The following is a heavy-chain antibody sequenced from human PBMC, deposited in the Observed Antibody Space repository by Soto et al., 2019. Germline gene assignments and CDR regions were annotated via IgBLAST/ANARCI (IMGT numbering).Heavy chain of an antibody. Sequence: SETLSLTCAVYGGSFSGYYWSWIRQPPGKGLEWIGEINHSGSTNYNPSLKSRVTISVDTSKNQFSLKLSSVTAADTAVYYCARLTEVRGVIPRLFDYWGQGPLVTVAS. V-gene: IGHV4-34*01. D-gene: IGHD3-10*01. CDR3: ARLTEVRGVIPRLFDY. CDR1: GGSFSGYY. CDR2: INHSGST. J-gene: IGHJ4*02.